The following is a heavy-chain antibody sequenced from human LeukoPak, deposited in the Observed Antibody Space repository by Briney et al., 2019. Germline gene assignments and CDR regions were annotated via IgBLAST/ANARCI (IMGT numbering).Heavy chain of an antibody. J-gene: IGHJ4*02. V-gene: IGHV4-38-2*01. Sequence: PSETLSLTCAVSGYSISSGYYWGWIRQPPGKGLEWIGSIYHSGSTYYNPSLKSRVTISVDTSKNQFSLQLSSVTAADTAVYYCARVKVPAAIPDYWGQGTLVTVSS. D-gene: IGHD2-2*02. CDR3: ARVKVPAAIPDY. CDR2: IYHSGST. CDR1: GYSISSGYY.